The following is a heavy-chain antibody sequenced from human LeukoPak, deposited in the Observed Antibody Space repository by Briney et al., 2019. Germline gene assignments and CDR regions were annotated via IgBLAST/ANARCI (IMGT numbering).Heavy chain of an antibody. CDR3: AKEGRSPQTY. Sequence: GGSLRLSCAASGFMFSSNWMSWVRLAPGKGLEWVANIKEDGTETYYVDSVKGRFTISRDNAKNSLYLQMNSLRVEDTAVYYCAKEGRSPQTYWGQGTLVTVSS. D-gene: IGHD1-14*01. CDR2: IKEDGTET. V-gene: IGHV3-7*03. J-gene: IGHJ4*02. CDR1: GFMFSSNW.